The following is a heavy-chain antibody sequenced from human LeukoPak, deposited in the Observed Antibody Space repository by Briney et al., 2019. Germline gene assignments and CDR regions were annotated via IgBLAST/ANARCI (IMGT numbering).Heavy chain of an antibody. CDR1: GYTLTELS. D-gene: IGHD3-22*01. Sequence: ASVKVSCKVSGYTLTELSMHWVRQAPGKGLEWMGGLDPEDGETIYAQKFQGRVTMTEDTSTDTAYMELSSLRSEDTAVYYCATVYDSSGYLNYWGQGTLVTVSS. CDR2: LDPEDGET. J-gene: IGHJ4*02. V-gene: IGHV1-24*01. CDR3: ATVYDSSGYLNY.